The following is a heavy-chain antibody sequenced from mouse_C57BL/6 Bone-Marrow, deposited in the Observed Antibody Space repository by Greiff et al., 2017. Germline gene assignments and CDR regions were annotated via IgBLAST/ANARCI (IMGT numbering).Heavy chain of an antibody. J-gene: IGHJ2*01. D-gene: IGHD1-1*01. Sequence: QVQLQHPGAELVMPGASVKLSCKASGYTFTSYWMHWVKQRPGQGLEWIGEIDPSDSYTNYNQKFKGKSTLTVDKSSSTAYMQLSSLTSEDSAVYYCARERGFITTVVVPFDYWGQGTTLTVSS. CDR3: ARERGFITTVVVPFDY. CDR1: GYTFTSYW. V-gene: IGHV1-69*01. CDR2: IDPSDSYT.